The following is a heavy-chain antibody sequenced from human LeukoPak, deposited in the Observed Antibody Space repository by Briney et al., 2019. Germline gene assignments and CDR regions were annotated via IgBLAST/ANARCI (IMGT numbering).Heavy chain of an antibody. J-gene: IGHJ4*02. CDR1: GFTFSSHG. Sequence: GTSLRLSCAASGFTFSSHGMHWVRQAPGKGLEWVAVVRYGGSDKYYADSVKGRFTISRDNSKNTLYLQMNSLRAEDTALYYCAKTGGRDGYGFDYWGQGTLVTVSP. D-gene: IGHD5-24*01. CDR3: AKTGGRDGYGFDY. V-gene: IGHV3-33*06. CDR2: VRYGGSDK.